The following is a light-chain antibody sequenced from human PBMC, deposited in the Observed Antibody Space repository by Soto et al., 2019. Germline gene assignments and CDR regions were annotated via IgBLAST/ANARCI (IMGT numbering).Light chain of an antibody. CDR3: CSYAGSSTLYV. V-gene: IGLV2-23*01. CDR1: SSDVGSYNL. J-gene: IGLJ1*01. Sequence: QSALTQPASVSGSPGQSITISCTGTSSDVGSYNLVSWYQQHPGKAPKLMIYEGSKRPSGVSNRFSGSKSGNTASLTISGLQAEDEAHYYCCSYAGSSTLYVFGTWTKVTVL. CDR2: EGS.